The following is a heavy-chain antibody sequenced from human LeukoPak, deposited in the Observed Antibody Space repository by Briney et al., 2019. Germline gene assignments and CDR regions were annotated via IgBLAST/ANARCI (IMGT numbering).Heavy chain of an antibody. V-gene: IGHV1-46*01. Sequence: ASVKVSCKASGYTFPSYFMHWVRQTPGQGLEWMGLINPTGGSTTYAQKFQGRVTMTRDTSTSTVYMELSSLRSDDTAVYYCARTAARRFDYWGQGTLVTVSS. J-gene: IGHJ4*02. CDR2: INPTGGST. CDR1: GYTFPSYF. CDR3: ARTAARRFDY. D-gene: IGHD6-6*01.